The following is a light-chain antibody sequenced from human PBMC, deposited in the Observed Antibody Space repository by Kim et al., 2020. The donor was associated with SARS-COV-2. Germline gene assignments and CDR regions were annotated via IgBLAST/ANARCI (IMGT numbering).Light chain of an antibody. V-gene: IGKV3D-15*01. Sequence: VPPGERATLSCRASQSVSSNLSWYQQRSGQAPRLLIYGPYTRATGIPERFSVSVSGTDFTLTIDSLRPEDSATYYCQQYNRWPLTFGGGTKVDIK. CDR3: QQYNRWPLT. J-gene: IGKJ4*01. CDR1: QSVSSN. CDR2: GPY.